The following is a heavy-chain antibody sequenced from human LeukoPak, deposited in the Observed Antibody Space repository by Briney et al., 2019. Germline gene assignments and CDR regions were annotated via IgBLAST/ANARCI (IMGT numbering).Heavy chain of an antibody. Sequence: GESLKTSCKGSGYRFASYWIGWVRQMPGKGLEWMGNIYPGDSDTRYSPPFQGQVTISADKSINTAYLQWSSLKASDSAMYYCARRLAVAGRGYYGMDVWGQGTTVTVSS. J-gene: IGHJ6*02. CDR3: ARRLAVAGRGYYGMDV. V-gene: IGHV5-51*01. D-gene: IGHD6-19*01. CDR2: IYPGDSDT. CDR1: GYRFASYW.